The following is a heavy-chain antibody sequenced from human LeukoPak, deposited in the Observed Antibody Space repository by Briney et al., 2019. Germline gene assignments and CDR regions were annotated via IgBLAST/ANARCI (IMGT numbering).Heavy chain of an antibody. J-gene: IGHJ5*02. Sequence: SETLSLTCTVSGGSISSYYWSRIRQPPGKGLEWIGYIYYNGNTNYNPSLKSRVTISLDTSKNQFSLKLRSVTAADTAVYYCARDSGGGSSTSNWFDPWGQGTLVTVSS. D-gene: IGHD1-26*01. CDR3: ARDSGGGSSTSNWFDP. CDR2: IYYNGNT. CDR1: GGSISSYY. V-gene: IGHV4-59*01.